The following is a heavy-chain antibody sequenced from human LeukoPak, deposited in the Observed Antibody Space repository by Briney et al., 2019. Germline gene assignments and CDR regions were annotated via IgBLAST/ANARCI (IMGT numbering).Heavy chain of an antibody. Sequence: PSETLSLTCTVSGGSISSYYWSWIRQPPGKGLEWIGYIYYSGSTNYNPSLKSRVTISVDTSKNQFSLKLSSVTAADTAVYYCARKNPAYCGGDCYSYAFGIWGQGTMVTVSS. J-gene: IGHJ3*02. CDR2: IYYSGST. CDR1: GGSISSYY. V-gene: IGHV4-59*01. CDR3: ARKNPAYCGGDCYSYAFGI. D-gene: IGHD2-21*01.